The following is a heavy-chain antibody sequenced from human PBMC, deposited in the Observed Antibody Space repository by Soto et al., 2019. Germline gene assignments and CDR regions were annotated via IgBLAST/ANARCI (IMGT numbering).Heavy chain of an antibody. J-gene: IGHJ5*02. CDR3: ASVVPSAEDWFGP. CDR1: GYTFSNYG. Sequence: ASVKVSCKTSGYTFSNYGITWVRQAPGQPLEWLGWISLYSDGTNYAQKFQGRVSMTTDTSTTTAYMELRSLRSDDTAVYYCASVVPSAEDWFGPWGQGTLVTVSS. V-gene: IGHV1-18*01. CDR2: ISLYSDGT. D-gene: IGHD2-2*01.